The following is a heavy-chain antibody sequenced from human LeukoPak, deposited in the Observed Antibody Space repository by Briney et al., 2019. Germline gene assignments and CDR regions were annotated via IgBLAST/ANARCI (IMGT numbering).Heavy chain of an antibody. CDR1: GYIFTGYY. CDR3: ARGPGGGYDWLGY. D-gene: IGHD5-12*01. J-gene: IGHJ4*02. CDR2: SNPTSGST. Sequence: ASVKVSCKASGYIFTGYYLHWGRQAPGQGIEWMGWSNPTSGSTNYAQKFQGSVTMTRDTSISIAYVELISLRSDDRAVYHCARGPGGGYDWLGYWGQGPLVRVSS. V-gene: IGHV1-2*02.